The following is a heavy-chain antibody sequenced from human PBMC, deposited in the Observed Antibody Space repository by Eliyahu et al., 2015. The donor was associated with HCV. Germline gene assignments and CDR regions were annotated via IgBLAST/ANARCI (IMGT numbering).Heavy chain of an antibody. D-gene: IGHD3-10*01. Sequence: QVTLRESGPALVKPTQTLTLTCTFSGFSLSTSGMCVXWIRQPPGKALEWLARIDWDDDKYYSTSLKTRLTISKDTSKNQVVLTMTNMDPVDTATYYCARILRTAYYYGSGSPRYYYGMDVWGQGTTVTVSS. CDR1: GFSLSTSGMC. J-gene: IGHJ6*02. V-gene: IGHV2-70*15. CDR3: ARILRTAYYYGSGSPRYYYGMDV. CDR2: IDWDDDK.